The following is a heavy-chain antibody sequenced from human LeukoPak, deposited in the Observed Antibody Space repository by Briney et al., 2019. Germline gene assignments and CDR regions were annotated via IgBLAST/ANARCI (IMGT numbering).Heavy chain of an antibody. Sequence: ASAKVSCKASGYTFTSYGISWVRQAPGQGLEWRGWSSGYNGNTNYAQKFQGRVTITADESTSTAYMELSSLRSEDTAVYYCARDRGSSSWYQGDYWGQGTLVTVSS. J-gene: IGHJ4*02. CDR1: GYTFTSYG. CDR2: SSGYNGNT. V-gene: IGHV1-18*01. CDR3: ARDRGSSSWYQGDY. D-gene: IGHD6-13*01.